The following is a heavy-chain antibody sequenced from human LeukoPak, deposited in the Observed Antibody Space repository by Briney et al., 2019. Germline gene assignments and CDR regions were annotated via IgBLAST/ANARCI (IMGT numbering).Heavy chain of an antibody. CDR3: AGVRADREGYFDY. CDR2: ISSSGSTI. Sequence: PGGSLRLSCAASGFTFSDYYVSWIRQAQGKGLEWVSYISSSGSTIYYADSVKGRFTISRDNAKNSLYLQMNSLRAEDTAVYYCAGVRADREGYFDYWGQGTLLTVSS. CDR1: GFTFSDYY. V-gene: IGHV3-11*01. D-gene: IGHD6-19*01. J-gene: IGHJ4*02.